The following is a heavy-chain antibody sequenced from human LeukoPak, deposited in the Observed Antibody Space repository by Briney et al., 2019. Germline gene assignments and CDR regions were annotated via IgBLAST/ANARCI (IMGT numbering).Heavy chain of an antibody. J-gene: IGHJ4*02. V-gene: IGHV1-69*04. CDR3: ARASQVGAPDY. CDR2: IIPILGIA. CDR1: GGTFSSYA. Sequence: GASVKVSCKTSGGTFSSYAISWVRQAPGQGLEWMGRIIPILGIANYAQKIQGRVTITADKSTSTAYMELSSLRSEDTAVYYCARASQVGAPDYWGQGTLVTVSS. D-gene: IGHD1-26*01.